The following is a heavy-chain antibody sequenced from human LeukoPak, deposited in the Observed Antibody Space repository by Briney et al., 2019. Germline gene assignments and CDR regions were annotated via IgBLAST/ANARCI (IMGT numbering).Heavy chain of an antibody. V-gene: IGHV4-34*01. CDR3: ARGNYDFWSGYSYNYYYYYYGMDV. D-gene: IGHD3-3*01. J-gene: IGHJ6*02. CDR1: GGSFSGYY. CDR2: INHSGST. Sequence: PSETLSLTCAVYGGSFSGYYWSWIRQPPGKGLEWIGEINHSGSTNYNPSLKSRVTISVDTSKNQFSLKLSSVTAADTAVYYCARGNYDFWSGYSYNYYYYYYGMDVWGQGTTVTVSS.